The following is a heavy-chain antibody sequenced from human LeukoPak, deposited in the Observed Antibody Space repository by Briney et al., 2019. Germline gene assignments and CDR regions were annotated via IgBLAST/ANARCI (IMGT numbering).Heavy chain of an antibody. J-gene: IGHJ4*02. CDR3: ARATATALDY. Sequence: ASVTVSCKASGYSFTGYYMHWVRQAPGQGLEWMGWINPNGGGTKYAQKFQGRVTMTRDTSISTAYMELSGLRPDDTAVYYCARATATALDYWGQGALVTVSS. D-gene: IGHD1-14*01. CDR2: INPNGGGT. V-gene: IGHV1-2*02. CDR1: GYSFTGYY.